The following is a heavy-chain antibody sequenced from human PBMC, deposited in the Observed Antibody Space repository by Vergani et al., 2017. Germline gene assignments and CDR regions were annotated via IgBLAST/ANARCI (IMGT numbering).Heavy chain of an antibody. CDR3: AKGGGRGRFTFGGVIGPSDY. Sequence: VQLVESLFFWVQPGRSLRLSCAASGFTFSSYGMHWSIPAPGTGLEWVAVISYDGSNKYYADSVKGRFTISRDNSKNTLYLQMNSLRAEDTAVYYCAKGGGRGRFTFGGVIGPSDYWGQGSLVTVSS. J-gene: IGHJ4*02. V-gene: IGHV3-30*18. CDR1: GFTFSSYG. D-gene: IGHD3-16*02. CDR2: ISYDGSNK.